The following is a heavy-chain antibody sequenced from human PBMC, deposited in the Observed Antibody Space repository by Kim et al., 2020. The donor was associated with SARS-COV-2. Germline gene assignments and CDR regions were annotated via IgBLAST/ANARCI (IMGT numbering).Heavy chain of an antibody. D-gene: IGHD4-17*01. CDR3: ARHSETTVTYRGLDY. J-gene: IGHJ4*02. V-gene: IGHV5-51*01. Sequence: PSFQGQVTISADKSISTAYLQWSSLKASDTAMYYCARHSETTVTYRGLDYWGQGTLVTVSS.